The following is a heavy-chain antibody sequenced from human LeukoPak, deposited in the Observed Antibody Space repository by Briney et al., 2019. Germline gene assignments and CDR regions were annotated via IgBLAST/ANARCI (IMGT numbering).Heavy chain of an antibody. CDR3: ARDRYSSGWYGDY. V-gene: IGHV3-7*03. CDR2: IKQDGSEK. Sequence: GGSLRLSCAASGFTFSSYWMSWVRQAPGKGLEWVANIKQDGSEKYYVDSVKGRFTISRDNAKNSLYLQMNSLRAEDTAVYHCARDRYSSGWYGDYWGQGTLVTVSS. CDR1: GFTFSSYW. J-gene: IGHJ4*02. D-gene: IGHD6-19*01.